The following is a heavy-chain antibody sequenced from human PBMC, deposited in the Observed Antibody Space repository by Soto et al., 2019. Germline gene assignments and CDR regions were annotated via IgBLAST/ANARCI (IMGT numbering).Heavy chain of an antibody. CDR3: ARVVVRGVIRHHYYYYYYMDV. Sequence: QVQLQQWGAGLLKPSETLSLTCAVYGGSFSGYYWSWIRQPPGKGLEWIGEINHSGSTNYNPSLKSRVTIPVDTSKNQFSLKLSSVTRADTAVYYCARVVVRGVIRHHYYYYYYMDVWGKGTTVTVSS. D-gene: IGHD3-10*01. CDR1: GGSFSGYY. CDR2: INHSGST. J-gene: IGHJ6*03. V-gene: IGHV4-34*01.